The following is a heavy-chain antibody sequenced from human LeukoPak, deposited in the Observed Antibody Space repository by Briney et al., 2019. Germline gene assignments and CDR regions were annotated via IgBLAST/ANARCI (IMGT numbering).Heavy chain of an antibody. CDR1: GYTFTSYG. CDR2: ISANNGNT. J-gene: IGHJ1*01. CDR3: ARGEGRFGSYLFQH. D-gene: IGHD1-26*01. V-gene: IGHV1-18*01. Sequence: GASVKVSCKASGYTFTSYGISWVRQAPGQGLEWMGWISANNGNTNYAQKFQGRVTMTTDTSTSTVYMELRSLRSDDTAVYYCARGEGRFGSYLFQHWGQGTLVTVSS.